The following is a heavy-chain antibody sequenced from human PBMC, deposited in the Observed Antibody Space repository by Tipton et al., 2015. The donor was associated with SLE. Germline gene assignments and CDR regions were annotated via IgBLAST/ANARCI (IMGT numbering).Heavy chain of an antibody. CDR3: ARASWYHHAFDI. Sequence: TLSLTCTVSGGSISSYYWSWIRQPPGKGLEWIGSIYYSGSTYYNPSLKSRVTMSVDTSKNQFSLRLSSVTAADTAVYYCARASWYHHAFDIWGQGTMVTVSS. J-gene: IGHJ3*02. CDR1: GGSISSYY. CDR2: IYYSGST. V-gene: IGHV4-59*12. D-gene: IGHD2-15*01.